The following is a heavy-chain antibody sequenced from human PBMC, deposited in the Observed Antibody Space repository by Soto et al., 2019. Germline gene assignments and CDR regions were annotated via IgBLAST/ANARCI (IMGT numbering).Heavy chain of an antibody. Sequence: GGSLRLSCAASGFSVSSKYMNWVRQAPGKGLEWVSVIYSGGSTYYADSVKGRFTISRDNSRNTLYLQMNSLRAEDTAVYYCARGTSTVGAFDIWGQGTMVTVSS. CDR3: ARGTSTVGAFDI. D-gene: IGHD4-17*01. J-gene: IGHJ3*02. V-gene: IGHV3-66*01. CDR2: IYSGGST. CDR1: GFSVSSKY.